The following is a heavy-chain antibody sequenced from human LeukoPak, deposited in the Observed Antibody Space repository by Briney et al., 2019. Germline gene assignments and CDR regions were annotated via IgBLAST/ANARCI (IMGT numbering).Heavy chain of an antibody. D-gene: IGHD2-2*01. J-gene: IGHJ4*02. V-gene: IGHV1-2*06. CDR3: ARVGFTTSWSNFDY. CDR2: INPNGGDT. CDR1: GYNFPAYF. Sequence: WASVKVSCKAGGYNFPAYFVHWVRQAPGQGLEWMGRINPNGGDTNYAQKFQGRVTMASDTSISTAYMELSSLISDDTAVYYCARVGFTTSWSNFDYWGQGTLVTVPS.